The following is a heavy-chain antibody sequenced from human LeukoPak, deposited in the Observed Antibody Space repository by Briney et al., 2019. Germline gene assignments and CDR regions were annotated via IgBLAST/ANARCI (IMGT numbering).Heavy chain of an antibody. CDR2: ISSSSSYI. CDR3: ARAVTHYFDY. J-gene: IGHJ4*02. D-gene: IGHD3-16*02. V-gene: IGHV3-21*01. Sequence: PGGSLRLSCAASGFTVSSYSMNWVRQAPGKGLEWVSSISSSSSYIYYADSVKGRFTISRDNAKNSLYLQMNSLRAEDTAVYYCARAVTHYFDYWGQGTLVTVSS. CDR1: GFTVSSYS.